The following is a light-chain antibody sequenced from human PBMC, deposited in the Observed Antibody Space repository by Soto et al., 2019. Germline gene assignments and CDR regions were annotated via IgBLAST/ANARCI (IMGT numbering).Light chain of an antibody. J-gene: IGLJ7*01. CDR3: CSYAGSSTHAV. V-gene: IGLV2-23*01. CDR2: EGS. CDR1: SSDAGSYNL. Sequence: QSALTQPASVSGSPGQSITISCTGTSSDAGSYNLVSWYQQHPGKAPKLMIYEGSKRPSGVSNRFSGSKSGNTASLTISGLQPEDEADYYCCSYAGSSTHAVFGGGTQLTVL.